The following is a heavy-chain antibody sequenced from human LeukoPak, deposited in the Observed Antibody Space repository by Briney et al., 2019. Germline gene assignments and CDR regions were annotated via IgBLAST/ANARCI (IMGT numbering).Heavy chain of an antibody. CDR1: GSSLSTSAVG. J-gene: IGHJ4*02. Sequence: SGPTLVNPTQTLTLTCTLSGSSLSTSAVGVGWIRQPPGKALEWLAVIYWDDDKRYRPSLKSRLTITKDAPKNQVVLTMTNMDAVDPATYYRGHRGSRAGFDYWGQGTLVTVPS. CDR2: IYWDDDK. V-gene: IGHV2-5*02. CDR3: GHRGSRAGFDY. D-gene: IGHD6-25*01.